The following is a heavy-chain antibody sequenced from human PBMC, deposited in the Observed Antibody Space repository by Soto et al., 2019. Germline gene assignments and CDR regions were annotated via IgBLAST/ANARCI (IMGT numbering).Heavy chain of an antibody. CDR2: ISAYNGYT. V-gene: IGHV1-18*01. CDR1: GYTFTSYG. CDR3: ARGAPQNWFDP. J-gene: IGHJ5*02. Sequence: ASVKVSCKASGYTFTSYGISWVRQAPGQGLEWMGWISAYNGYTNYAQNLQGRVTLTTDTSTSTAYMELRSLRSDDTAVYYCARGAPQNWFDPWGQGTLVTVSS.